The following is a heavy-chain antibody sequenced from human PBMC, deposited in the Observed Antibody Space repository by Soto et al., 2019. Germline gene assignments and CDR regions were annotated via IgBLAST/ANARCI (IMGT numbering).Heavy chain of an antibody. D-gene: IGHD1-26*01. CDR1: GFTFSSYA. CDR3: AKDVYSGSYYLQYFDY. CDR2: ISGSGGST. V-gene: IGHV3-23*01. J-gene: IGHJ4*02. Sequence: GGSLRLSCAASGFTFSSYAMSWVRQAPGKGLEWVSAISGSGGSTYYADSVKGRFTISRDNSKNTLYLQMNSLRAEDTAVYYCAKDVYSGSYYLQYFDYWGQGTLVTVSS.